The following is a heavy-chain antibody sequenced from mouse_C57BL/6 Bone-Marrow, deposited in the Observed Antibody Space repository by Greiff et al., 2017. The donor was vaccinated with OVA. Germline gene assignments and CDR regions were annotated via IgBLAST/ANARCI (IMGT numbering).Heavy chain of an antibody. CDR3: ARGPSLTFYWYFDV. Sequence: EVHLVESGPELVKPGASVKIPCKASGYTFTDYNMDWVKQSHGKSLEWIGDINPNNGGTIYNQKFKGKATLTVDKSSSTAYMELRSLTSEDTAVYYCARGPSLTFYWYFDVWGTGTTVTVSS. V-gene: IGHV1-18*01. CDR2: INPNNGGT. D-gene: IGHD4-1*01. CDR1: GYTFTDYN. J-gene: IGHJ1*03.